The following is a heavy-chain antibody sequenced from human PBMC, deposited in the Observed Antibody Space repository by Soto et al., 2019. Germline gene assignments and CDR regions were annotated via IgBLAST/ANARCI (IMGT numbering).Heavy chain of an antibody. Sequence: GGSLRLSCAASVFAFSSYAMSWVRQAPGKGLEWVSVIYSGGSTYYADSAKGRFTISRDNSKNTLYLQMNSLRAEDTAVYYCARDFVDTAMVENYYYGMDVWGQGTTVTVSS. CDR2: IYSGGST. CDR3: ARDFVDTAMVENYYYGMDV. CDR1: VFAFSSYA. V-gene: IGHV3-53*01. J-gene: IGHJ6*02. D-gene: IGHD5-18*01.